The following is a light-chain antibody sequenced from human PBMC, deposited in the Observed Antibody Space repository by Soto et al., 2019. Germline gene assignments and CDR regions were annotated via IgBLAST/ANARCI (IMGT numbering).Light chain of an antibody. Sequence: QSALTQPASVSGSPGQSITISCPGTSSDVGGYNYVSWYQQHPGKAPKLMIYDVSNRPSGVSNRFAGSKSGNTASLTISGLQAEDEADYYRSSYTSSSTPILFGTGTQLTGL. CDR2: DVS. CDR1: SSDVGGYNY. V-gene: IGLV2-14*01. J-gene: IGLJ1*01. CDR3: SSYTSSSTPIL.